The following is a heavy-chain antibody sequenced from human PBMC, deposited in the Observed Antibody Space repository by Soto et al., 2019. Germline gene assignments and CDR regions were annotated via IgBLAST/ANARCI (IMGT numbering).Heavy chain of an antibody. Sequence: PGGSLRLSCAASGFTFSSYAMSWVRQAPGKGVEWVSAISGSGGSTYYADSVKGRLTISRDNSKNTLYLQMKSLRAEDTAVYYCANDLVVPLLVVAARPIDPWGQGTLVTVSS. D-gene: IGHD2-15*01. CDR3: ANDLVVPLLVVAARPIDP. V-gene: IGHV3-23*01. CDR2: ISGSGGST. J-gene: IGHJ5*02. CDR1: GFTFSSYA.